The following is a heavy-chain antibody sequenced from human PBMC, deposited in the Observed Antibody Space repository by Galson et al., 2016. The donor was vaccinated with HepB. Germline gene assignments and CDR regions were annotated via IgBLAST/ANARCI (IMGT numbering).Heavy chain of an antibody. CDR1: GGSISSNNW. CDR3: ARAAAGDYLYYGVDV. D-gene: IGHD6-13*01. Sequence: ETLSLTCAVSGGSISSNNWWNWVRQPPEKGLEWIGEIYQSGSTNYNPSLKSRVTMSVDKSKNQFSLKATSVTAADTGEYFCARAAAGDYLYYGVDVWGQGTTVIVSS. J-gene: IGHJ6*02. V-gene: IGHV4-4*01. CDR2: IYQSGST.